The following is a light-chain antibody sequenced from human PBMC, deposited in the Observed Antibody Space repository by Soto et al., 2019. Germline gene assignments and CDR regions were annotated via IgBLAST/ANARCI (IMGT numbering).Light chain of an antibody. CDR3: SSFRSSSTLPYV. CDR2: EVS. Sequence: QSALTQPASVSGSPGQSITISCTGTSSDIGGYTYVSWYQQHPGNAPKLMIYEVSNRPSGVSNRFSGSKSGNTASLTISGLQAEDESDYDCSSFRSSSTLPYVFGTGTKLTVL. V-gene: IGLV2-14*01. J-gene: IGLJ1*01. CDR1: SSDIGGYTY.